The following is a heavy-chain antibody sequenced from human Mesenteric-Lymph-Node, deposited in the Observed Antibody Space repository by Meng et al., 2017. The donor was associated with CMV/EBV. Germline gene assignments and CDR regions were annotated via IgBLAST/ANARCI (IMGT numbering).Heavy chain of an antibody. Sequence: SETLSPTCTVSGGCISSSSYYWGWVRQPPGEGLEWIGSMFYSGSTYHNPSLKSRVTMTVDTSKNQISLKLESVTAADAAVYYCAREGSGGSDYWGQGTLVTVSS. V-gene: IGHV4-39*07. J-gene: IGHJ4*02. CDR2: MFYSGST. D-gene: IGHD2-15*01. CDR1: GGCISSSSYY. CDR3: AREGSGGSDY.